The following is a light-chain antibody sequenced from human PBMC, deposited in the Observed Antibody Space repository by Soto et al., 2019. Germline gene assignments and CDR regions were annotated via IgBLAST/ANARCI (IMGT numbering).Light chain of an antibody. CDR1: GSNVGTYS. J-gene: IGLJ1*01. Sequence: QSVLTQPPSVSAAPGQKVTISCSGSGSNVGTYSVSWYQHLPGTAPKLLIYDSTTRPSGIPDRFSGSKSGTSATLGITGVQTGDEAEYYCGVWDRSLTTYVFGPGTKLTVL. V-gene: IGLV1-51*01. CDR3: GVWDRSLTTYV. CDR2: DST.